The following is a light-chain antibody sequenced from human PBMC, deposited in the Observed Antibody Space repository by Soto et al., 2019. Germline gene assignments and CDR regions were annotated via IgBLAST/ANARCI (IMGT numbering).Light chain of an antibody. CDR2: GAS. J-gene: IGKJ1*01. CDR1: QSVSSN. CDR3: QQYNNWLMWT. V-gene: IGKV3-15*01. Sequence: EIVMTQSPATLSVSPGERATLSCRASQSVSSNLAWYQQKPGQAPRLLIYGASTRATGIPARFSGSGSGTEFPLTISRLPSEDFADYYCQQYNNWLMWTFGQGTKVEIK.